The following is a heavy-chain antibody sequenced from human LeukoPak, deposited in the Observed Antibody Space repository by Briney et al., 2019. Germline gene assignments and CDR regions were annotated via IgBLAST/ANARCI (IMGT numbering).Heavy chain of an antibody. Sequence: GGSLRLSCAASGFTFTSYAMHWVRQAPGKRLEYVSAISSDGESTYYANSVKGRFTIFRDKSKNTLFLQMGSLRAEDMAVYYCARVLYSSTWAYFDYWGQGTVVSVSS. J-gene: IGHJ4*02. CDR3: ARVLYSSTWAYFDY. CDR1: GFTFTSYA. D-gene: IGHD6-13*01. V-gene: IGHV3-64*01. CDR2: ISSDGEST.